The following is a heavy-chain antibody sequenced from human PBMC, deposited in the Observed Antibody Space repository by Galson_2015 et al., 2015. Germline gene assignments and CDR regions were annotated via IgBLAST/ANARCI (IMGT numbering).Heavy chain of an antibody. CDR1: GFTFSGFA. CDR2: ISHDGSNK. CDR3: ATPRGSYGSGSYGGFDY. V-gene: IGHV3-30-3*01. Sequence: SLRLSCAASGFTFSGFAMHWVRQAPGEGLEWVSFISHDGSNKDYADSVTGRFTISRDNSKDTLYLQMNSLRPEDTAVYYCATPRGSYGSGSYGGFDYWGQGTLVTVSS. D-gene: IGHD3-10*01. J-gene: IGHJ4*02.